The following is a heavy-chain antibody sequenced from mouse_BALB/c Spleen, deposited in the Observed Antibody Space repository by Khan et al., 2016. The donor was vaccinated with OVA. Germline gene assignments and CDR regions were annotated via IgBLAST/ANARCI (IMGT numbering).Heavy chain of an antibody. CDR2: IWGDGST. Sequence: QVQLKESGPGLVAPSQSLSITCTVSGFSLTGYGVNWVRQPPGKGLEWLGMIWGDGSTDYNSALKSRLILIKDNSKSQVFLKMISLQTDDTARYYCARAYYGNYREAMDYWGQGTSVTVSS. CDR3: ARAYYGNYREAMDY. CDR1: GFSLTGYG. V-gene: IGHV2-6-7*01. D-gene: IGHD2-10*01. J-gene: IGHJ4*01.